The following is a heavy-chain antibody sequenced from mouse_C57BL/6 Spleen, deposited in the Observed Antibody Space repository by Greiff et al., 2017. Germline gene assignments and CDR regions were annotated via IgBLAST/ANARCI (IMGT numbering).Heavy chain of an antibody. Sequence: VKLVESGPELVKPGASVKLSCKASGYTFTSYDINWVKQRPGQGLEWIGWIYPRDGSTKYNEKFKGKATLTVDTSSSTAYMELHSLTSEDSAVYFCARSRYGNHWYFDVWGTGTTVTVSS. D-gene: IGHD2-1*01. V-gene: IGHV1-85*01. CDR2: IYPRDGST. CDR3: ARSRYGNHWYFDV. J-gene: IGHJ1*03. CDR1: GYTFTSYD.